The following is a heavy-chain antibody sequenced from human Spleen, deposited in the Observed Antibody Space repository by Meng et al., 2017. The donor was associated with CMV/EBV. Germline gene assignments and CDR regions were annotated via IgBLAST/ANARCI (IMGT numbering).Heavy chain of an antibody. D-gene: IGHD3-10*01. CDR1: GGSFSGYY. CDR2: INHSGST. Sequence: QGQLHKGGAGLLKPSETLSLTCAVYGGSFSGYYWSWIRQPPGKGLEWIGEINHSGSTNYNPSLKSRVTISVDTSKNQFSLKLSSVTAADTAVYYCARGPQFGWYWGQGTLVTVSS. J-gene: IGHJ4*02. CDR3: ARGPQFGWY. V-gene: IGHV4-34*01.